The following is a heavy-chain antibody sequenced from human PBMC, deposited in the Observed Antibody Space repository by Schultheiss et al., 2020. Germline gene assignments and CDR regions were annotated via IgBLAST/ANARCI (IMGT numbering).Heavy chain of an antibody. D-gene: IGHD6-13*01. Sequence: GGSLRLSCAASGFTFSSYWMSWVRQAPGKGLEWVSSISSSSTYIYYADSVKGRFTISRDNAKNSLYLQMNSLRAEDTAVYYCARAPLAAAGTFYYYYGMDVWGQGTTVTVAS. CDR3: ARAPLAAAGTFYYYYGMDV. CDR2: ISSSSTYI. J-gene: IGHJ6*02. CDR1: GFTFSSYW. V-gene: IGHV3-21*01.